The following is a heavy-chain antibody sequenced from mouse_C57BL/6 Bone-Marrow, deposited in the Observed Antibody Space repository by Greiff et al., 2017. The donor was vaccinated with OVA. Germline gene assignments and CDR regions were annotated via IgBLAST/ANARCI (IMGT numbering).Heavy chain of an antibody. CDR1: GYTFTSYG. Sequence: VQLQQSGAELARPGASVKLSCKASGYTFTSYGISWVKQRTGQGLEWIGEIYPRSGNTYYNEKFKGKATLTADKSSSTAYMELRSLTSEDSAVYFCARGWVTTGGFDYWGQGTTLTVSS. V-gene: IGHV1-81*01. J-gene: IGHJ2*01. CDR2: IYPRSGNT. CDR3: ARGWVTTGGFDY. D-gene: IGHD1-1*01.